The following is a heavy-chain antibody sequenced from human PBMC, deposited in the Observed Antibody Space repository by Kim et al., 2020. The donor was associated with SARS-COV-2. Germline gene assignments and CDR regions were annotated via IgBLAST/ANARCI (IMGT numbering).Heavy chain of an antibody. D-gene: IGHD3-3*01. V-gene: IGHV3-64D*06. CDR3: VKDKRSYYDFWSGYYFWFDP. CDR2: ISSNGGST. J-gene: IGHJ5*02. CDR1: GFSFSSYA. Sequence: GGSLRLSCSASGFSFSSYAMHWVRQAPGKGLEYVSAISSNGGSTYYADSVKGRFTISRDNSKNTLYLQMSSLRAEDTAVYYCVKDKRSYYDFWSGYYFWFDPLGQGTLVTVSS.